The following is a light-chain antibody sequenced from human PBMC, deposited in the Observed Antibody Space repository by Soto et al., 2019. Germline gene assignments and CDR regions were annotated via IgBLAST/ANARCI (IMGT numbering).Light chain of an antibody. CDR3: QSYDSSLSGSV. CDR2: GNS. Sequence: QLVLTQPPSVSGAPGQRVTISCPGSSSNIGATYHVHWYQQLPGTAPKLLIYGNSNRPSGVPDRFSGSKSGTSASLAITGLQAEDEADYYCQSYDSSLSGSVFGGGTKLTVL. J-gene: IGLJ3*02. CDR1: SSNIGATYH. V-gene: IGLV1-40*01.